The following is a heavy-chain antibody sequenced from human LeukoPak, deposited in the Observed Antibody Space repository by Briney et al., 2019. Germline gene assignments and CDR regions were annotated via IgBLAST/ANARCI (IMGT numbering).Heavy chain of an antibody. CDR1: GFTFSNYG. V-gene: IGHV3-33*06. J-gene: IGHJ4*02. CDR3: EKGVVPAAMARFDY. D-gene: IGHD2-2*01. Sequence: PGGSLRLSCAASGFTFSNYGIHWVRQAPGKGLEWVAVIWFDGSNKYYADSVKGRFTISRDNSKNTLYLQMNSLRAEDTAVYYCEKGVVPAAMARFDYWGQGTLVTVSS. CDR2: IWFDGSNK.